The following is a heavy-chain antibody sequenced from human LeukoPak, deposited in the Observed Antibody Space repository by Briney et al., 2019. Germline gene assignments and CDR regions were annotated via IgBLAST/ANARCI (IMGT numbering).Heavy chain of an antibody. CDR1: GFTFTTYT. J-gene: IGHJ5*02. CDR3: VRGARIVVVTATLRGWFDR. CDR2: ISSSSNVI. D-gene: IGHD2-21*02. V-gene: IGHV3-48*04. Sequence: GGSLRLSCAVSGFTFTTYTMNWVRQAPGEGLEWISYISSSSNVIYYADSGKGRFTISRDNAKNSLYLQMNSLRVEDTAVYYCVRGARIVVVTATLRGWFDRWGEGTLVTVSS.